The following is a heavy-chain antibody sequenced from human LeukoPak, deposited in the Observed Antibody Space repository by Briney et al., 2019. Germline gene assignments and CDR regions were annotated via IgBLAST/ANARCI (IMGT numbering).Heavy chain of an antibody. Sequence: GGSLRLSCVASEFMFSNYGMHWVRQAPNKGPEWVAFIRYDGTNQYYADSVKGRFTISRDNSKNTLYLQINSLRVEDTAIYYCAKAPMEDSWYIHFDFWGQGTLVTVSS. CDR3: AKAPMEDSWYIHFDF. D-gene: IGHD6-13*01. J-gene: IGHJ4*02. CDR2: IRYDGTNQ. CDR1: EFMFSNYG. V-gene: IGHV3-30*02.